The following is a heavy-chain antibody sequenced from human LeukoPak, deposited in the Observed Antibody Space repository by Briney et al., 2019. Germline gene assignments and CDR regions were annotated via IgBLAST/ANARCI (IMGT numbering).Heavy chain of an antibody. CDR2: RKDDGSGE. CDR1: GFTFTRYW. J-gene: IGHJ3*02. CDR3: ARDFGPSTAAWGAFDI. D-gene: IGHD6-6*01. Sequence: GGSLRLSCVASGFTFTRYWMAWVRQTPGKGLEGVADRKDDGSGEYYVDSVKGRFTISRDNAKKSLYLQMNSLRAEDTAVYYCARDFGPSTAAWGAFDIWAQGTMVIVPS. V-gene: IGHV3-7*01.